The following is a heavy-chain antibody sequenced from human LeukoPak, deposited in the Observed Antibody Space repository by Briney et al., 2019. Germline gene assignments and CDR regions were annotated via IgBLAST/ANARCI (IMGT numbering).Heavy chain of an antibody. Sequence: PSGTLSLTCAVSGGSISSSNWWSWVRQPPGKGLEWTGEIYHSGSTNYNPSLKSRVTISVDKSKNQFSLKLSSVTAADTAVYYCASRPFTMVRGVSTFDYWGQGTLVTVSS. CDR3: ASRPFTMVRGVSTFDY. V-gene: IGHV4-4*02. J-gene: IGHJ4*02. CDR2: IYHSGST. CDR1: GGSISSSNW. D-gene: IGHD3-10*01.